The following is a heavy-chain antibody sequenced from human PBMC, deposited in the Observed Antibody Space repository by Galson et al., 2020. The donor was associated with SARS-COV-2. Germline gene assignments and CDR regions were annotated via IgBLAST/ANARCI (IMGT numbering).Heavy chain of an antibody. J-gene: IGHJ4*02. V-gene: IGHV3-11*04. Sequence: GGSLRLSCAASGFTFGDYYMTWIRQAPGKGLDCLPYITHTGTTIYYADSLRGRFTISRDNAKNSLYLQMNSLRAEDTAVYYCARVRIYGSGTYPLFDYWGQGTLVTVSS. D-gene: IGHD3-10*01. CDR1: GFTFGDYY. CDR3: ARVRIYGSGTYPLFDY. CDR2: ITHTGTTI.